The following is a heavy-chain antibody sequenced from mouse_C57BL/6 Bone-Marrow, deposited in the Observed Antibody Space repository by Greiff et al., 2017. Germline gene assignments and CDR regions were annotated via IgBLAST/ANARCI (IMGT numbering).Heavy chain of an antibody. D-gene: IGHD1-1*01. V-gene: IGHV2-9*01. CDR1: GFSLTSYG. J-gene: IGHJ3*01. Sequence: VKLMESGPGLVAPSQSLSITCTVSGFSLTSYGVDWVRQPPGKGLEWLGVIWGGGSTNYNSALMSRLSISKDNSKSQVFLKMNSRQTDDTAMYYCAKHYYGSSYGRDSWFAYWGQGTLVTVSA. CDR3: AKHYYGSSYGRDSWFAY. CDR2: IWGGGST.